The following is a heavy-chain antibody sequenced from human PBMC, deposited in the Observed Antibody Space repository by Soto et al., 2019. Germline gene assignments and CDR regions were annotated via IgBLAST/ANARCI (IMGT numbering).Heavy chain of an antibody. CDR3: ARAIRYCSSTSCYSDYYYGMDV. J-gene: IGHJ6*02. CDR1: GFTFSDYY. Sequence: GGSLRLSCAASGFTFSDYYMSWIRQAPGKGLEWVSYISSNGSTIYYADSVKGRFTISRDNAKNSLYLQMNSLRAEDTAVYYCARAIRYCSSTSCYSDYYYGMDVWGQGTTVTVSS. CDR2: ISSNGSTI. V-gene: IGHV3-11*01. D-gene: IGHD2-2*02.